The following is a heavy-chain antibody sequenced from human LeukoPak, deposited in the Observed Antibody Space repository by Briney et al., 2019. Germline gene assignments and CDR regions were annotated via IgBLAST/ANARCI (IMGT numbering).Heavy chain of an antibody. V-gene: IGHV3-30*02. J-gene: IGHJ4*02. CDR1: GFTFSSYA. CDR3: AKDGSWSCTD. Sequence: GGSLRLSCAASGFTFSSYAMHCVRQGPGKGLEWVAYIAHHGSNKYYADSVKGRFTISRDNSKRTLYLQMSNLRADDTAVYYCAKDGSWSCTDWGQGALVTVSS. D-gene: IGHD2-8*02. CDR2: IAHHGSNK.